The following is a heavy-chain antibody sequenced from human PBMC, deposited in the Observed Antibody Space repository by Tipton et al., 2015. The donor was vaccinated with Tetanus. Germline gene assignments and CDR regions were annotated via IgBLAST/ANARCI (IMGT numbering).Heavy chain of an antibody. CDR3: AKEARVVVITQTFDY. CDR2: ISGSGGST. J-gene: IGHJ4*02. D-gene: IGHD3-22*01. CDR1: GFTFSSYA. V-gene: IGHV3-23*01. Sequence: SGFTFSSYAMSWVRQAPGKGLEWVSAISGSGGSTYYADSVKGRFTISRDNSKNTLYLQMNSLRAEDTAVYYCAKEARVVVITQTFDYWGQGTLVTVSS.